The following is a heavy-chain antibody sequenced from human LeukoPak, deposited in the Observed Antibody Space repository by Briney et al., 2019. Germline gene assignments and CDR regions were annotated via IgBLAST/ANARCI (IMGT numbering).Heavy chain of an antibody. CDR1: GFTFSDYY. J-gene: IGHJ4*02. CDR2: ISSSGSTI. Sequence: GGSLRFSCAASGFTFSDYYMSWIRQAPGKGLKWVSYISSSGSTIYYADSVKGRFTISRDNAKHSLYLQMNSLRAEDTAVYYCARAQTMTTVTTFDYWGQGTLVTVSS. D-gene: IGHD4-17*01. V-gene: IGHV3-11*01. CDR3: ARAQTMTTVTTFDY.